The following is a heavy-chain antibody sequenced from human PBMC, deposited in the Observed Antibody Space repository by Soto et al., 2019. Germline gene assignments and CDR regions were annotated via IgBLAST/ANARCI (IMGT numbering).Heavy chain of an antibody. CDR3: TTGDYTSGTDH. CDR1: GFTFNNAR. J-gene: IGHJ4*02. D-gene: IGHD6-19*01. V-gene: IGHV3-15*07. Sequence: EVQLVESGGGLVKPWGSLRLSCTASGFTFNNARMNWVRQTPGKGLEWVGRIKSKTDGDTATYAAPVKGRFTISRDDSKTTLYLQMNSLKTEDTAVYYCTTGDYTSGTDHWGQGILVTVSS. CDR2: IKSKTDGDTA.